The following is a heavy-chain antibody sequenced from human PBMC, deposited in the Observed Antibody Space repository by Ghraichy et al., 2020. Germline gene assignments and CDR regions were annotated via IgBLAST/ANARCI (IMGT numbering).Heavy chain of an antibody. J-gene: IGHJ2*01. V-gene: IGHV4-59*01. CDR1: GGSISPYY. CDR3: ARAGPRDWYSDL. CDR2: IHSSGSA. Sequence: EFLNISCTVSGGSISPYYWSWIRQPPGKGLEWLGYIHSSGSAKYSPSLNSRVTFSIDTSKNQLSLKLNSVTAADTAVYYCARAGPRDWYSDLWGRGTLVAVSS.